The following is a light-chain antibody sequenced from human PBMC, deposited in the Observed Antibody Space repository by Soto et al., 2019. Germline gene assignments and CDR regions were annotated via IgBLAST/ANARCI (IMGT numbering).Light chain of an antibody. CDR1: QSVSSN. V-gene: IGKV3-15*01. CDR3: QQYNNWLT. CDR2: GAS. Sequence: EIVMTQSPATLSVSPGERATLSGRASQSVSSNLAWYQQKPGQAPRLLIYGASTRATGIPARFSGSGSGTDFTLTISSLQSEDFAVYYCQQYNNWLTFGGGTKVEIK. J-gene: IGKJ4*01.